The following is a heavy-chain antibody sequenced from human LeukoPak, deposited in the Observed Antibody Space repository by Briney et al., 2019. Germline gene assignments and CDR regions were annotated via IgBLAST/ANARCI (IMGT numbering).Heavy chain of an antibody. J-gene: IGHJ4*02. CDR2: ISSSGSTI. V-gene: IGHV3-48*03. CDR3: ARASGPFDY. CDR1: GFTFSSYE. Sequence: PGGSLRLSCAASGFTFSSYEMNWVRQAPGKGLEWVSYISSSGSTIYYADSVKGRFTISRDDAKNTLYLQMNSLRAEDTAVYSCARASGPFDYWGQGTLVTVSS. D-gene: IGHD3-10*01.